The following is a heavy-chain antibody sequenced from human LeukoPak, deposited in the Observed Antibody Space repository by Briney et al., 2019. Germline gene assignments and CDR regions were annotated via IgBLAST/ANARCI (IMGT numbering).Heavy chain of an antibody. V-gene: IGHV3-7*05. CDR1: GFTFSSYW. CDR2: INQDGSEK. J-gene: IGHJ4*02. Sequence: GGSLRLSCAASGFTFSSYWMSWVRQAPGKGLEWVANINQDGSEKYYVDSVKGRFTISRDNAKNSLYLEMNSLRAEDTAVYYCARGTPSPGLDYWGQGTLVTVSS. CDR3: ARGTPSPGLDY. D-gene: IGHD2-15*01.